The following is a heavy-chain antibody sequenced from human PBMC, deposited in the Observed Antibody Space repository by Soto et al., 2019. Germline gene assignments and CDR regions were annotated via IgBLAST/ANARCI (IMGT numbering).Heavy chain of an antibody. CDR1: GGTFSSYA. D-gene: IGHD3-16*01. Sequence: QVQLVQSGAEVKKPGSSVKVSCKASGGTFSSYAISWVRQAPGQGLEWMGGIIPIFGTANYAQKFQGRVTITADESTSTAYMELSSLRSEDTAVYYCARGFGVAEPNSYYYYYGMDVWGQGTTVTVSS. CDR3: ARGFGVAEPNSYYYYYGMDV. V-gene: IGHV1-69*01. CDR2: IIPIFGTA. J-gene: IGHJ6*02.